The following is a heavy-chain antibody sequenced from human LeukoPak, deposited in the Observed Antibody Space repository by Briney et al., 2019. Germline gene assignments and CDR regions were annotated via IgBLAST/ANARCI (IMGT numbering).Heavy chain of an antibody. V-gene: IGHV4-39*01. D-gene: IGHD3-22*01. Sequence: SETLSLTCTVSGVSITSSTDYWGWIRQPPGKGLEWIGSILYSGNTYYNPSLRSRLTMSIDTSKHQFSLRLSSVTAADTATYYCARHFYDSSGYRRDYYFDSWGQGTLVTVSS. CDR2: ILYSGNT. CDR1: GVSITSSTDY. J-gene: IGHJ4*02. CDR3: ARHFYDSSGYRRDYYFDS.